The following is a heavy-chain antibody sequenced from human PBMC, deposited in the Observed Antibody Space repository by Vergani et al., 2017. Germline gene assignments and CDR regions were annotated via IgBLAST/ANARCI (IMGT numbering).Heavy chain of an antibody. Sequence: EVQLVESGGGLVQPGGSLRLSCAASGFTFSSYDMHWVRQATGKGLEWVSAIGTAGDNYYPGSVKGRITIARENAKNSLYIQMNSLRAGDTAVYYCARGSLYDYVWGSDREDAFDVWGQGTMVTVSS. D-gene: IGHD3-16*02. CDR3: ARGSLYDYVWGSDREDAFDV. CDR2: IGTAGDN. J-gene: IGHJ3*01. V-gene: IGHV3-13*01. CDR1: GFTFSSYD.